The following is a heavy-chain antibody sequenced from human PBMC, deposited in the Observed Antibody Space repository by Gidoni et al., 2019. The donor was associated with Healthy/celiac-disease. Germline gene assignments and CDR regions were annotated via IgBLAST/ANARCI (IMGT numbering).Heavy chain of an antibody. Sequence: QVQLQESGPGLVKPSQTLSLTCTVSVGSISSGGYYWSWIRQHPGKGLEWIGYIYYSGSTYYNPSLKSRVTISVDTSKNQFSLKLSSVTAADTAVYYCAREAGESRTGGNWFDPWGQGTLVTVSS. CDR1: VGSISSGGYY. CDR3: AREAGESRTGGNWFDP. CDR2: IYYSGST. V-gene: IGHV4-31*03. J-gene: IGHJ5*02. D-gene: IGHD3-10*01.